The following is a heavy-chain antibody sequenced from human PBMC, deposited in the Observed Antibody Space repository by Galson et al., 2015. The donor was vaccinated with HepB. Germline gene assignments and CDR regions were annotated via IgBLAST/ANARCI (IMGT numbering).Heavy chain of an antibody. V-gene: IGHV1-8*01. CDR3: ARDELSYGRNMYNWFDP. D-gene: IGHD1-26*01. J-gene: IGHJ5*02. CDR1: GYTFTSYD. Sequence: SVKVSCKASGYTFTSYDINWVRQATGQGLEWTGWMNPNSGNTGYAQKFQGRVTMTRNTSISTAYMELSSLRSGDTAVYYCARDELSYGRNMYNWFDPWGQGTLVTVSS. CDR2: MNPNSGNT.